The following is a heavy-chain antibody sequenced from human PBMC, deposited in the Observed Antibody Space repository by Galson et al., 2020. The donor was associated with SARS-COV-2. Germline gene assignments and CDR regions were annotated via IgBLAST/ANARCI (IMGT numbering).Heavy chain of an antibody. J-gene: IGHJ1*01. Sequence: ETSETLSLTCTASAVSISSYYWSWIRKPPRKGLEWIGSIYYTGGSNQNPSLKSRVTTSRDTSKNQLTLRLTDVTVADTAVYYCARHSLSFQRGEITFESWGQGALVTVSS. CDR2: IYYTGGS. CDR3: ARHSLSFQRGEITFES. D-gene: IGHD3-10*01. V-gene: IGHV4-59*08. CDR1: AVSISSYY.